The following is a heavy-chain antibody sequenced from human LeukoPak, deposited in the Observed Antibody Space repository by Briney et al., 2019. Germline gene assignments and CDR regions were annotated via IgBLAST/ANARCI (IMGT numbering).Heavy chain of an antibody. CDR3: ARLSWPGRGSRFDP. D-gene: IGHD2/OR15-2a*01. J-gene: IGHJ5*02. V-gene: IGHV4-59*01. Sequence: SETLSLTCSVSGGSISSYYWSWIRQPPGKGLEWIGYISDSGSINDNPSLKSRVTISVDESKNQFSLRLSSVTAADTAVYYCARLSWPGRGSRFDPWGQGTLVTVSS. CDR2: ISDSGSI. CDR1: GGSISSYY.